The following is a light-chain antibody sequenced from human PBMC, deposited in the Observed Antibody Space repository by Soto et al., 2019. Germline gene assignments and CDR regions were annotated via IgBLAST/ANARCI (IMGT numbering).Light chain of an antibody. J-gene: IGKJ5*01. V-gene: IGKV3-15*01. CDR1: QSVSST. Sequence: EIVMTQSPATLSVSQGARATLSCRASQSVSSTLAWFQQKPGQAPRLLIYGASTRATGIPARFSGSGSGTEFTLTTSSLQSEAVAVYYCQQYNNWPSITFGQGKRLEI. CDR2: GAS. CDR3: QQYNNWPSIT.